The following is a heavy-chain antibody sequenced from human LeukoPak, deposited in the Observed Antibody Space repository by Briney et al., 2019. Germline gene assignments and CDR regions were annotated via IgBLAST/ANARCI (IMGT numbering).Heavy chain of an antibody. CDR2: ITWNGGST. J-gene: IGHJ4*02. CDR3: ARDPGDILVAGTFDY. CDR1: GFTFDDYG. Sequence: GGSLRLSCAASGFTFDDYGMSWVRQAPGKGLEWVSGITWNGGSTGYADSVKGRFTISRDNAKNSLYLQMNSLRAEDTAFYYCARDPGDILVAGTFDYWGRGTLVTVSS. D-gene: IGHD6-19*01. V-gene: IGHV3-20*04.